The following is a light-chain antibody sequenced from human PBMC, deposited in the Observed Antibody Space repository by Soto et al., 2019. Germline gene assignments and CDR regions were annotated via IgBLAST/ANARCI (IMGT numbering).Light chain of an antibody. CDR3: SSHAGSSVV. Sequence: QSVPTQPRSVSGSPGQSFTISCTGTRSDVGGYNYVSWYQQHPGKAPKLMIYDVTTRPAGVPDRFSGYKSGNTASLTISGLQAEDEADYYCSSHAGSSVVFGTWTKVNVL. CDR2: DVT. V-gene: IGLV2-11*01. CDR1: RSDVGGYNY. J-gene: IGLJ1*01.